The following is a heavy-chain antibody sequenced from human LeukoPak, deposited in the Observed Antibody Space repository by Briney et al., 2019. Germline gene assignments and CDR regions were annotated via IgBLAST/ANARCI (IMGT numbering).Heavy chain of an antibody. D-gene: IGHD6-13*01. CDR3: ARSIAAAWYYYYMDV. V-gene: IGHV4-59*01. CDR1: GGSFSGYY. CDR2: IYYSGST. Sequence: SETLSLTCAVYGGSFSGYYWSWIRQPPGKGLEWIGYIYYSGSTNYNPSLKSRVTISVDTSKNQFSLKLSSVTAADTAVYYCARSIAAAWYYYYMDVWGKGTTVTISS. J-gene: IGHJ6*03.